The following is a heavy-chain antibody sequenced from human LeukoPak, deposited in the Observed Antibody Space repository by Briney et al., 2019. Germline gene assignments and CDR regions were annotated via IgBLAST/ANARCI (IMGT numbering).Heavy chain of an antibody. V-gene: IGHV3-23*01. J-gene: IGHJ4*02. CDR2: ISGSGGST. Sequence: GGSLRLSCAASGFTFSSYAMSWVRQAPGKGLEWVSAISGSGGSTYYADSVKGRFTISRDNSKNTLYLQMNSLSPEDTAVYYCAKGVRFLEWFFDYWGQGTLVTVSS. CDR1: GFTFSSYA. D-gene: IGHD3-3*01. CDR3: AKGVRFLEWFFDY.